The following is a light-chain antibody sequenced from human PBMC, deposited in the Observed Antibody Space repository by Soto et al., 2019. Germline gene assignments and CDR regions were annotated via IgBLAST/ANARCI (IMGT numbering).Light chain of an antibody. CDR1: QSISKY. J-gene: IGKJ2*01. Sequence: EVVLTQSPATLSLSPGERAILSCRASQSISKYLAWYQQKPGQAPRLLIYDAFNRATGIPARFSGSGSGTDFTLTISSLEPEDCAVYYCQQRSNWPPGTTFGQGTKLEIK. V-gene: IGKV3-11*01. CDR3: QQRSNWPPGTT. CDR2: DAF.